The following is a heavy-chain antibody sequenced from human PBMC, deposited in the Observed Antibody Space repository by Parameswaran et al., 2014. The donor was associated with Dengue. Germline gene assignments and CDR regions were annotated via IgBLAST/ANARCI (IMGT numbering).Heavy chain of an antibody. J-gene: IGHJ4*02. V-gene: IGHV1-18*01. D-gene: IGHD1-26*01. CDR3: ARWGPTELPQDH. CDR2: ISAYNGNK. Sequence: WVRQAPGQGLEWMGWISAYNGNKKHAQKFQDRVTMTTDTSTNTAHLELRSLRSDDTAVYYCARWGPTELPQDHWGQGTLVTVSS.